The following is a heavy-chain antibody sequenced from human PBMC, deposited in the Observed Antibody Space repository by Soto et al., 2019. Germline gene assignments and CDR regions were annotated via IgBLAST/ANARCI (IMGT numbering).Heavy chain of an antibody. Sequence: GGSLRLSCAASGFTFSSYSMNWVRQAPGKGLEWVSSISSSSSYIYYADSVKGRFTISRDNSKNTLYLQMNSLRAEDTAVYYCAKDLTNLYYDFWSGYYYGMDVWGQGTTVTVSS. J-gene: IGHJ6*02. CDR1: GFTFSSYS. V-gene: IGHV3-21*01. CDR3: AKDLTNLYYDFWSGYYYGMDV. CDR2: ISSSSSYI. D-gene: IGHD3-3*01.